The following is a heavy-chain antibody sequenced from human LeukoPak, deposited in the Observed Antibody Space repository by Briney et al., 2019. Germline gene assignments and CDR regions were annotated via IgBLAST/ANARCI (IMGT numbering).Heavy chain of an antibody. CDR3: ARAKTTSDWFDP. CDR2: ISSSSSYI. Sequence: GGSLRLSCAASGFTFSSYSMNWVRQAPGKGLEWVSSISSSSSYIYYADSVKGRFTISRDNAKNSLYLQMNSLRAEDTAVYYCARAKTTSDWFDPWGQGTLVTVSS. CDR1: GFTFSSYS. V-gene: IGHV3-21*01. D-gene: IGHD4-17*01. J-gene: IGHJ5*02.